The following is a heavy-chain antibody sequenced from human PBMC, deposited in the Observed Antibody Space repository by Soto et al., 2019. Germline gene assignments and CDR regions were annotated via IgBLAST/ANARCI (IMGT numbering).Heavy chain of an antibody. CDR3: ASVDTAMVNWFDP. Sequence: SVKVSCKASGGTFSSYAISWVRQAPGQGLEWMGGIIPIFGTANYAQKFQGRVTITADESTSTAYMELSSLRSEDTAVYYCASVDTAMVNWFDPWGQGTLVTVSS. CDR1: GGTFSSYA. J-gene: IGHJ5*02. D-gene: IGHD5-18*01. CDR2: IIPIFGTA. V-gene: IGHV1-69*13.